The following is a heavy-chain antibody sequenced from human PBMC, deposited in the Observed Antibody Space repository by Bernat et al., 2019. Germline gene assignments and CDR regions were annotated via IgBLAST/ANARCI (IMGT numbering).Heavy chain of an antibody. D-gene: IGHD2-15*01. CDR2: VWYDGSNK. CDR1: GFTFSSHG. J-gene: IGHJ6*03. Sequence: QVHLVESGGGVVQPGRSLRLSCAASGFTFSSHGMHWVRQAPGKGLEWVAVVWYDGSNKYYADSVKGRFTIARDNSKNTLYLQMNSLRAEDTAVYYCARDALAATLCRYYYYYMDGWGKGTTVTVSS. CDR3: ARDALAATLCRYYYYYMDG. V-gene: IGHV3-33*01.